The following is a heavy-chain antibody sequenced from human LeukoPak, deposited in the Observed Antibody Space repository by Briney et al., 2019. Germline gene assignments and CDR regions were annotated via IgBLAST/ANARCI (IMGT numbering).Heavy chain of an antibody. CDR1: GYTFTSYG. Sequence: ASVKVSCKASGYTFTSYGISWVRQAPGQGLEWMGWISAHNGDTNYAQKFQGRVSMTTDTSTSTGYMELRSLTSEDTAVYYCARDLKRTVGATTASDYWGQGTLVTVSS. CDR2: ISAHNGDT. V-gene: IGHV1-18*01. D-gene: IGHD1-26*01. CDR3: ARDLKRTVGATTASDY. J-gene: IGHJ4*02.